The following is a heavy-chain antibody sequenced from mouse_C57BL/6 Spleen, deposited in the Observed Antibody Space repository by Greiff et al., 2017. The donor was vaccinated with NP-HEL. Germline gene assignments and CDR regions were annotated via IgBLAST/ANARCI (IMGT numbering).Heavy chain of an antibody. CDR2: IDPSDSYT. Sequence: QVQLQQSGAELVMPGASVKLSCKASGYTFTSYWMHWVKQRPGQGLEWIGEIDPSDSYTNYNQKFKGKSTLTVDKSSSTAYMQLSSLTSEDSAVYYCARGPTGHAMDYWGQGTSVTVSS. D-gene: IGHD1-1*01. V-gene: IGHV1-69*01. CDR1: GYTFTSYW. CDR3: ARGPTGHAMDY. J-gene: IGHJ4*01.